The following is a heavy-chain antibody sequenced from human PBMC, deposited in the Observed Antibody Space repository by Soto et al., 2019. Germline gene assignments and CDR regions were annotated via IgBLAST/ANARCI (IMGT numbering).Heavy chain of an antibody. CDR2: INPSGGST. D-gene: IGHD6-6*01. J-gene: IGHJ6*02. CDR1: GYTFTSYY. V-gene: IGHV1-46*01. Sequence: QVQLVQSGAEVKKPGASVKVSCKASGYTFTSYYMHWVRQAPGQGLEWMGIINPSGGSTSYAQKFQGRVTMTRDTSASTVYMELSSLRSAETAVYYCARDRRVRIAARLGNDYYYYGMDVWGQGTTVTVSS. CDR3: ARDRRVRIAARLGNDYYYYGMDV.